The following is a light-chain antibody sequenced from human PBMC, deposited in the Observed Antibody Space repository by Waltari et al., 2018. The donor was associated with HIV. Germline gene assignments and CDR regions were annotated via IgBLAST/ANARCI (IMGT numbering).Light chain of an antibody. CDR1: SSDIGYFDY. CDR2: EVS. CDR3: CSYAGTYTYV. V-gene: IGLV2-11*01. Sequence: QSALTQPRSVSGSPGQSVTISCTGTSSDIGYFDYVSWYQQYPGIAPKVIIYEVSQRPSGVPDRFTASKSGITASLTISGLQDEDEADYYCCSYAGTYTYVFGTGTTVTVL. J-gene: IGLJ1*01.